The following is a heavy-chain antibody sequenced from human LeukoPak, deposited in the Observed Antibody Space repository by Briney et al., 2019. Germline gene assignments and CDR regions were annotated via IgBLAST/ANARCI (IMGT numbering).Heavy chain of an antibody. CDR3: ARGSSPYQYFDY. Sequence: GGPLRLSCAASGFTFSSYSMNWVRQAPGKGLEWVSYISRSSSTLYYADSVKGRFTISRDNAKNSLYLQMNSLRAEDTAVYYCARGSSPYQYFDYWGQGTLVTVSS. J-gene: IGHJ4*02. D-gene: IGHD6-6*01. CDR1: GFTFSSYS. CDR2: ISRSSSTL. V-gene: IGHV3-48*01.